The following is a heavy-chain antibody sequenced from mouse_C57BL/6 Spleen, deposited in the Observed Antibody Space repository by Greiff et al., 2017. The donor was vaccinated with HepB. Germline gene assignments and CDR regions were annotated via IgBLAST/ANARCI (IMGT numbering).Heavy chain of an antibody. D-gene: IGHD2-4*01. J-gene: IGHJ2*01. CDR3: ARDEYDYGYYFDY. V-gene: IGHV1-72*01. CDR2: IDPKSGGT. Sequence: VQLQQPGAELVKPGASVKLSCKASGYTFTSYWMHWVKQRPGRGLEWIGRIDPKSGGTKYNEKFKSKATMTVDKPSSTAYMQLSSLTSEDSAVYYCARDEYDYGYYFDYWGQGTTLTVSS. CDR1: GYTFTSYW.